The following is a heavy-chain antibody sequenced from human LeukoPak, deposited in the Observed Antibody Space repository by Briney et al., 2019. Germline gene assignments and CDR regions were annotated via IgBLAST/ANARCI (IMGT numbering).Heavy chain of an antibody. V-gene: IGHV1-69*04. CDR3: ARAVVVARGLMAYFDY. CDR2: IIPIPGMA. D-gene: IGHD3-10*01. J-gene: IGHJ4*02. Sequence: ASVKVSCKASGYSFTTYYMHWVRQAPGQGLEWMGRIIPIPGMANYAQKFQGRVTITADSSTSTAYMEVSSLRSEDTAVYYCARAVVVARGLMAYFDYWGQGTLVTVSS. CDR1: GYSFTTYY.